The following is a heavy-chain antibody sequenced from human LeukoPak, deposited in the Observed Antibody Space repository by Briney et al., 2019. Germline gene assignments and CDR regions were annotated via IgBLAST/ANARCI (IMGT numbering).Heavy chain of an antibody. CDR1: GFTFSSYA. V-gene: IGHV3-23*01. Sequence: GGSLRLSCAASGFTFSSYAMSWVRQAPGKGLEWVSAISGSGGSTYYADSVKGRFTISRDNSKNTLYLQMNCLRAEDTAVYYCAKSINNYGDINYFDYWGQGTLVTVSS. D-gene: IGHD4-17*01. J-gene: IGHJ4*02. CDR3: AKSINNYGDINYFDY. CDR2: ISGSGGST.